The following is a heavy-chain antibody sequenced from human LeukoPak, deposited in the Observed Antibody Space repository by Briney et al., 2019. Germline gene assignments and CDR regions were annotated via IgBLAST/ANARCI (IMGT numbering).Heavy chain of an antibody. CDR3: AREQRGGLSGSLGGLFASYNTYYYMDV. J-gene: IGHJ6*03. CDR2: INPSDGAT. V-gene: IGHV1-46*01. CDR1: GYTFTMYY. Sequence: ASVKVSCKASGYTFTMYYIHWVRQAPGQGLEWMGMINPSDGATTYAQRFQGRVTMTRDMSTTTVDVDLPSLRCEDKDVSFCAREQRGGLSGSLGGLFASYNTYYYMDVWGRGTTVTVSS. D-gene: IGHD1-26*01.